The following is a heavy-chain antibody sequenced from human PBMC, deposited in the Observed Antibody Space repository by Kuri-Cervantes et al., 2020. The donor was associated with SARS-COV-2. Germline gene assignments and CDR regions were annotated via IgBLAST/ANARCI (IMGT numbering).Heavy chain of an antibody. V-gene: IGHV3-30-3*01. CDR2: ISQDGSNI. D-gene: IGHD2-2*02. CDR1: GFTFSSYA. Sequence: GGSLRLSCAASGFTFSSYALHWVRQAPGKGLEWVAVISQDGSNIYYADSVKGRFTISRDNSKNTVYLQMNSLRVADTALYYCARDEYCSTSKCYTSYNYYYAMDVWGQGTSVSVSS. CDR3: ARDEYCSTSKCYTSYNYYYAMDV. J-gene: IGHJ6*02.